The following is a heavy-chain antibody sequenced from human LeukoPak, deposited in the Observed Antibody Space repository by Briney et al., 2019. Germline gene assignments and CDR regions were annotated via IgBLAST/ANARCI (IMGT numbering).Heavy chain of an antibody. D-gene: IGHD1-26*01. CDR3: AKDLGRYRKNYFDH. CDR1: GFTLSSYA. J-gene: IGHJ4*02. V-gene: IGHV3-23*01. Sequence: AGSLPLSWAASGFTLSSYAMSWVRQAAERGLDWVSTISGSGGGTYYADSVKGRFTISRDDSKNTLYLQMNSLRAEDTAVYYCAKDLGRYRKNYFDHWGQGTLVTVSS. CDR2: ISGSGGGT.